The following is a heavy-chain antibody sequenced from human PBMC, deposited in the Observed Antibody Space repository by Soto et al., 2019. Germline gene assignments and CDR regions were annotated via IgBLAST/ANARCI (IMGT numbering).Heavy chain of an antibody. CDR2: ITAYNGNT. V-gene: IGHV1-18*01. CDR3: ARNMVRGVIITSGGETYDY. J-gene: IGHJ4*02. D-gene: IGHD3-10*01. CDR1: SYTFTSYG. Sequence: ASVKVSCKASSYTFTSYGFSWVRQAPGQGLEWMGWITAYNGNTKYAQKWQGRVTMTTDTSTSTAYMELSSLRSEDTAVYYCARNMVRGVIITSGGETYDYWGQGTLVTVSS.